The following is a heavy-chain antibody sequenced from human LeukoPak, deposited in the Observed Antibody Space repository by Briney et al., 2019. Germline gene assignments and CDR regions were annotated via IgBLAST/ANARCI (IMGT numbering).Heavy chain of an antibody. CDR2: ISDSGSRT. J-gene: IGHJ4*02. CDR3: AKQESSGSYPYYFDY. CDR1: GFTFSSYS. V-gene: IGHV3-23*01. D-gene: IGHD3-22*01. Sequence: GGSLRLSCAASGFTFSSYSMTWVRQAPGEGLKWVSSISDSGSRTYYADSVKGWFTVSRDNSKNTVYVQMNSLRAEDTAIYYCAKQESSGSYPYYFDYWGQGTLVTVSS.